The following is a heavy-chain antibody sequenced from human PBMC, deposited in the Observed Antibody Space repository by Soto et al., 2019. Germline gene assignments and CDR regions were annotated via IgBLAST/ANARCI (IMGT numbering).Heavy chain of an antibody. V-gene: IGHV1-18*01. CDR1: GYSFDRYG. Sequence: QIQLVQSGGEMKKSGASVKVSCKASGYSFDRYGISWVRQAPGQRPEWMGWISADNGDTRLSQNVQGRLTLNTDTYTNTAYMDLRSLSSDDTAVYYCARDRSYYYETSGYPFDYWGQGTQVTVSS. CDR2: ISADNGDT. J-gene: IGHJ4*02. CDR3: ARDRSYYYETSGYPFDY. D-gene: IGHD3-22*01.